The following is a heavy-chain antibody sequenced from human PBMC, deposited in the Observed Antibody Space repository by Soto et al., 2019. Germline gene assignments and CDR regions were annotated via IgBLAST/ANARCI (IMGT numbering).Heavy chain of an antibody. D-gene: IGHD3-22*01. Sequence: GGSLRLSCAASGFTFSSLWMSWVRQAPGKGLEWVANINQDGSEKNYVDSVKGRFTISRDDSKNTAYLQMNSLKTEDTAVYYCTRQDYDSSDYYPFPDYWGQGTLVTVSS. CDR1: GFTFSSLW. CDR3: TRQDYDSSDYYPFPDY. J-gene: IGHJ4*02. CDR2: INQDGSEK. V-gene: IGHV3-7*05.